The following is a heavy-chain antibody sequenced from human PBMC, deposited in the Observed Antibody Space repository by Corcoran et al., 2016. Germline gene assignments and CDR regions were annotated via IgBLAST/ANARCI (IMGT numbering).Heavy chain of an antibody. CDR2: IYYSGST. CDR1: GGSISSSSYY. J-gene: IGHJ4*02. CDR3: ARDGGITGTPFDY. D-gene: IGHD1-7*01. Sequence: QLQLQESGPGLVKPSETLSLTCTVSGGSISSSSYYWGWIRQPPGQGLEWIGSIYYSGSTYYNPSLKSRVTISVDTSKNQFSLKLSFVTAADTAGYYCARDGGITGTPFDYWGQGTLVTVSS. V-gene: IGHV4-39*07.